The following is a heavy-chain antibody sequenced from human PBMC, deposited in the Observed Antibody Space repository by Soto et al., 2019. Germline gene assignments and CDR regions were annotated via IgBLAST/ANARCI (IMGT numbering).Heavy chain of an antibody. V-gene: IGHV3-21*01. J-gene: IGHJ4*02. CDR3: ARAPGQILTRYYYFDY. CDR1: GFTCSSYS. CDR2: ISSSSSYI. Sequence: GRSLRLSCAASGFTCSSYSMNWVRQAPGKGLEWVSSISSSSSYIYYADSVKGRFTISRDNAKNSLYLQMNSLRAEDTAVFYCARAPGQILTRYYYFDYWGQGTLVTVSS. D-gene: IGHD3-9*01.